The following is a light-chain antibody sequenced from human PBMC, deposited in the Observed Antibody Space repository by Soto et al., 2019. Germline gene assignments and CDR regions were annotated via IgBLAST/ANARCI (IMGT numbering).Light chain of an antibody. CDR2: AAS. J-gene: IGKJ3*01. V-gene: IGKV1-39*01. Sequence: DIQMTQSPSSLSASVGDRVTITCRASQSISSYLNWYQQKPRKAPKLLIYAASSLQSGVPSRFSGSGAGTDFTLTISRLQPEDCATYYCQQSYSSPLTFGPGTKVDIK. CDR3: QQSYSSPLT. CDR1: QSISSY.